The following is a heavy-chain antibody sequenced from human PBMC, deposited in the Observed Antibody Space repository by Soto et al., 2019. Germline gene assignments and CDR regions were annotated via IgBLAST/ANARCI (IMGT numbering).Heavy chain of an antibody. D-gene: IGHD1-26*01. V-gene: IGHV2-5*02. CDR3: AHLVTYYYFDF. Sequence: QITLKESGPALVKPTQTLTLTCTFSGVSLSTTGVGVGWIRQPPGRALEWLALIYWDDDKRYSPSLKSRVTXTXXTSKKQLALTMTNVDPVDTATPYCAHLVTYYYFDFWGQGTLVTGSS. J-gene: IGHJ4*02. CDR1: GVSLSTTGVG. CDR2: IYWDDDK.